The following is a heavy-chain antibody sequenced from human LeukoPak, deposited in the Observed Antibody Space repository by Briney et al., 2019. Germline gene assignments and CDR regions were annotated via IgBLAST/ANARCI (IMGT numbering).Heavy chain of an antibody. D-gene: IGHD6-13*01. Sequence: PGGSLRLSCAASGFTFSSYAMSWVSQAPGKGLEWVSGMSGSGGTTYYADSVKGRFAISRDNSKNTLYLQMSSLRTEDTALYYCAIVQQLATIYYFDYWGQGSLVTVSS. J-gene: IGHJ4*02. CDR2: MSGSGGTT. CDR3: AIVQQLATIYYFDY. V-gene: IGHV3-23*01. CDR1: GFTFSSYA.